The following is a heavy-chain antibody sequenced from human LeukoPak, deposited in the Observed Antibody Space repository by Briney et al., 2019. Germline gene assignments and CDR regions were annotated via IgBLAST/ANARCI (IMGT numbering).Heavy chain of an antibody. CDR3: ARDQNFYDKTGEGYFQH. J-gene: IGHJ1*01. D-gene: IGHD3-22*01. V-gene: IGHV3-7*01. CDR1: GFNLNSYW. CDR2: IRRDGSEE. Sequence: GGSLRLSCGVSGFNLNSYWMSWVRQAPGKGLELVAKIRRDGSEEYYVGSVKGRFTISRDNAKNSLYLQMNRLRAEDTAVYFCARDQNFYDKTGEGYFQHWGQGTLVTVSS.